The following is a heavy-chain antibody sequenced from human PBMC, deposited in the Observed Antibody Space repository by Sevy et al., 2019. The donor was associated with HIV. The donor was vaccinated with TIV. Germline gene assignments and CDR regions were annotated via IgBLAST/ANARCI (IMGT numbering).Heavy chain of an antibody. V-gene: IGHV3-30-3*01. D-gene: IGHD4-17*01. CDR1: WFAFTNYYA. J-gene: IGHJ6*02. Sequence: GGSLRLSCTASWFAFTNYYAMHWVRQAPGKGLEWVALISYDGSDKFYADSVKGRFTITRDNFKNTLYLQMNGLTTEDTAVYYCARPRANYVDHYFFYAMDVWGQGTTVTVSS. CDR2: ISYDGSDK. CDR3: ARPRANYVDHYFFYAMDV.